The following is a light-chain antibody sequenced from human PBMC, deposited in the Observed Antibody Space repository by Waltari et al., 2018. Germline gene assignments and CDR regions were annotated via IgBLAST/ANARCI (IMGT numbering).Light chain of an antibody. V-gene: IGLV1-40*01. J-gene: IGLJ3*02. CDR3: QSYDTSLSVV. Sequence: QSVLTQPPSVSGAPGQKVTISCTGSGSNIGAGYDVPWYQQLPRAAPKLLSYGSTSRHVGFPDRFVGATSGTSASLAISGLHAEDEGDYYCQSYDTSLSVVFGGWTKLTVL. CDR2: GST. CDR1: GSNIGAGYD.